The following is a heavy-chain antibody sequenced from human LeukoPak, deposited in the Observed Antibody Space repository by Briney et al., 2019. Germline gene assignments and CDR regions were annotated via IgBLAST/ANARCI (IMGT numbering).Heavy chain of an antibody. CDR1: GYSFTSYW. Sequence: GESLKISCKGSGYSFTSYWIGWVRQVPGKGLEGMVVIYPGDSDTIYSPSFQGQVTISADKSISTAYLQWSSLKASDTAMYYCARPHSSSWSPSDYWGQGTLVTVSS. J-gene: IGHJ4*02. V-gene: IGHV5-51*01. D-gene: IGHD6-13*01. CDR3: ARPHSSSWSPSDY. CDR2: IYPGDSDT.